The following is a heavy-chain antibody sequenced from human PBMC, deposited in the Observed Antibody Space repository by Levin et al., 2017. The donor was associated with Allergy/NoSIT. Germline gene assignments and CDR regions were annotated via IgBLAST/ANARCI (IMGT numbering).Heavy chain of an antibody. Sequence: GESLKISCAASGFPFTSYSMNWVRQAPGKGLEWVSSISPSSSHIYYAVSMKGRFTISRDNAKNSLYLQMDSLRTEDTAVYYCARDRGFGDYDFYYWGQGTLVMVSS. CDR2: ISPSSSHI. D-gene: IGHD3-3*01. V-gene: IGHV3-21*01. CDR3: ARDRGFGDYDFYY. CDR1: GFPFTSYS. J-gene: IGHJ4*02.